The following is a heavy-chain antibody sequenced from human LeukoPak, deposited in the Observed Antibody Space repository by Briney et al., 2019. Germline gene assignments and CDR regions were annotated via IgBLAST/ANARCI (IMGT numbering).Heavy chain of an antibody. Sequence: GGSLRLSCAASGFTFSSYGMHWVRQAPGKGLEWVAFIRYDGSNKYYADSVKGRFTISRDNSKNTLYLQMNSLRAEDTAVYYCAKDFGSIAARPLLDYWGQGTLVTVSS. J-gene: IGHJ4*02. CDR1: GFTFSSYG. V-gene: IGHV3-30*02. CDR2: IRYDGSNK. D-gene: IGHD6-6*01. CDR3: AKDFGSIAARPLLDY.